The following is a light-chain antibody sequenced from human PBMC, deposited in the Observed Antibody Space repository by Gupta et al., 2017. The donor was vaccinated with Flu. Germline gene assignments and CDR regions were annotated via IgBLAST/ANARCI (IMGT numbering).Light chain of an antibody. CDR3: QTYDTSLSGFWV. Sequence: QSVLTQPPSVSGAPAQMVTISCTGSTPNIGTRYDVHWYQHLPGTAPKLLIYANSNRAPGVPDRFSGSKSGASASLAITGLQAEDEADYYCQTYDTSLSGFWVFGGGTKLTVL. J-gene: IGLJ3*02. CDR1: TPNIGTRYD. V-gene: IGLV1-40*01. CDR2: ANS.